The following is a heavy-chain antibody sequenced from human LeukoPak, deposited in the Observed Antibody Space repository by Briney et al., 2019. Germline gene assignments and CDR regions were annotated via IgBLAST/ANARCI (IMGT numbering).Heavy chain of an antibody. CDR1: GFTFSTYS. CDR3: AKVGLRWRQPDWYFDL. J-gene: IGHJ2*01. CDR2: ITGSGADT. V-gene: IGHV3-64*04. Sequence: PGGSLRLSCSSSGFTFSTYSMRWVRQVSGKGLEYVAGITGSGADTYYADSVKGRFTISRDNSKNTLYLQMNSLRAEDTAVYYCAKVGLRWRQPDWYFDLWGRGTLVTVSS. D-gene: IGHD2-15*01.